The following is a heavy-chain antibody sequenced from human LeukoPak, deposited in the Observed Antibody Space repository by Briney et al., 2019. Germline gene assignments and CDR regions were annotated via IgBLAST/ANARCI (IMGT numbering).Heavy chain of an antibody. CDR1: GGSISSSSYY. CDR3: ARPPPSYYCDSSGHTDAFDI. J-gene: IGHJ3*02. V-gene: IGHV4-39*01. CDR2: IYYSGST. D-gene: IGHD3-22*01. Sequence: PSETLSLTCTVSGGSISSSSYYWGWIRQPPGKGLEWIGSIYYSGSTYYNPSLKSRVTISVDTSKNQFSLKLSSVTAADTAVYYCARPPPSYYCDSSGHTDAFDIWGQGTMVTVSS.